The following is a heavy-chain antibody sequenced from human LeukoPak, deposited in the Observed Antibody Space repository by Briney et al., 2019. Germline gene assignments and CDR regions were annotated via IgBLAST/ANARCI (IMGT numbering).Heavy chain of an antibody. Sequence: PSETLSLTCTVSGGSISSYYWSWIRQPPGKGLEWIGSIYYSGSTYYNPSLKSRVTISVDTSKNQFSLKLSSVTAADTAMYYCARHIDGILTGYYKWGQGTLVIVSS. CDR2: IYYSGST. D-gene: IGHD3-9*01. CDR3: ARHIDGILTGYYK. V-gene: IGHV4-59*05. J-gene: IGHJ4*02. CDR1: GGSISSYY.